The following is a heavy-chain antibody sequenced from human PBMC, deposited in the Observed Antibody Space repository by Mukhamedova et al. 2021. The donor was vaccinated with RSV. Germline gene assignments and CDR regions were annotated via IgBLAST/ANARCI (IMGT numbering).Heavy chain of an antibody. Sequence: SVKGRFTLSRDNSKNMVYLQMNSLRAEDTAVYYCARERGSGGKFPFDTWGQGTLVTVSS. V-gene: IGHV3-53*01. CDR3: ARERGSGGKFPFDT. J-gene: IGHJ4*02. D-gene: IGHD2-15*01.